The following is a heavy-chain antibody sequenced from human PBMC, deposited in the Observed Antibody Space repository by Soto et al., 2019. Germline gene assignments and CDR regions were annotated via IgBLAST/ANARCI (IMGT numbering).Heavy chain of an antibody. D-gene: IGHD2-21*02. CDR2: VYHTGDT. J-gene: IGHJ5*02. CDR1: GGTVASSHW. V-gene: IGHV4-4*02. Sequence: QVQLQESGPRLVKPSESLSLTCGVSGGTVASSHWWSWVRQSPGRGLEWIGNVYHTGDTNFNPSLQSRVTFSVDTPNNQFSLRLTSVTAADTAVYFCAREIVTAGGNNYFVPWGPGTLVTVSS. CDR3: AREIVTAGGNNYFVP.